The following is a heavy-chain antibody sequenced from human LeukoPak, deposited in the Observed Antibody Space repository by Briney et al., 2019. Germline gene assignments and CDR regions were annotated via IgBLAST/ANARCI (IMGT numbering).Heavy chain of an antibody. D-gene: IGHD6-13*01. CDR3: ARAGLGNSWYRTFDD. CDR2: IYYSGST. J-gene: IGHJ4*02. Sequence: SETLSLTCTVSGGSISSNYWTWVRQPPGKGLEWIGDIYYSGSTSYNPSLKSRVTISVDTSKNQFSLKLSSVTAADTAVYYCARAGLGNSWYRTFDDWGQGTLVTVSS. V-gene: IGHV4-59*01. CDR1: GGSISSNY.